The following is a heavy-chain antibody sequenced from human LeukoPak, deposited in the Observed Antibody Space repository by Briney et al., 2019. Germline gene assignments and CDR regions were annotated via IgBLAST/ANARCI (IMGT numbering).Heavy chain of an antibody. CDR2: INPNSGGT. Sequence: ASVKVSCKASGYTFTGYYMHWVRQAPGQGLEWMGRINPNSGGTNYAQKFQGRVAMTRDTSISTAYMELSRLRSDDTAVYYCARRAHDFWSGYLDFDYWGQGTLVTVSS. V-gene: IGHV1-2*06. J-gene: IGHJ4*02. D-gene: IGHD3-3*01. CDR1: GYTFTGYY. CDR3: ARRAHDFWSGYLDFDY.